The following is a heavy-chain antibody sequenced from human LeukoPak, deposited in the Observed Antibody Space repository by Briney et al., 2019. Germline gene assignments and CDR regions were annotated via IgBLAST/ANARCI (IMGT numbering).Heavy chain of an antibody. V-gene: IGHV3-21*01. D-gene: IGHD2-2*01. CDR2: ISSSSSYI. CDR1: GFTFSSNS. CDR3: APYCSSTSCPV. J-gene: IGHJ3*01. Sequence: PGGSLRLSCTASGFTFSSNSMNWVRQAPGKGLEWVSSISSSSSYIYYADSVKGRFTISRDNAKNSLYLQMNSLRAEDTAVYYCAPYCSSTSCPVWGQGTMVTVSS.